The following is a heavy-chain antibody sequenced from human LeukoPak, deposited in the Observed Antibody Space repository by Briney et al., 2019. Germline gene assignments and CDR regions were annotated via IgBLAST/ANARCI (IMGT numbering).Heavy chain of an antibody. D-gene: IGHD3-22*01. CDR1: GFTFSSYA. J-gene: IGHJ4*02. V-gene: IGHV3-30-3*01. CDR3: ARAGITMIVVVITLDY. CDR2: ISYDGSNK. Sequence: GGSLRLSCAASGFTFSSYAMHWVRQAPDKGLEWVAVISYDGSNKYYADSVKGRFTISRDNSKNTLYLQMNSLRAEDTAVYYCARAGITMIVVVITLDYWGQGTLVTVSS.